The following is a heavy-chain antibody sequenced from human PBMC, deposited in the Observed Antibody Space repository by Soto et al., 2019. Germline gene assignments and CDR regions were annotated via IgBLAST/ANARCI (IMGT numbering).Heavy chain of an antibody. CDR3: ARKGKGALVDY. CDR2: ISAYDGNT. D-gene: IGHD6-13*01. V-gene: IGHV1-18*01. Sequence: QVQLMQSGAEVKKPGASVKVSCKASGYTFNYYGYIWVRQAPGQGLEWMGWISAYDGNTHYAQRFQGRVTMTTDTSTITAYMELMSLRSDDTAVYYCARKGKGALVDYWGQGTLVTVSS. CDR1: GYTFNYYG. J-gene: IGHJ4*02.